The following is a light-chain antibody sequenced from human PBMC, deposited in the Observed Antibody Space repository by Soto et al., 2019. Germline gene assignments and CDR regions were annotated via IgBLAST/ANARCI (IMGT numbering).Light chain of an antibody. CDR1: QSVSSY. J-gene: IGKJ1*01. Sequence: EIVLTQSPATLSLSPGERATRSCRASQSVSSYLAWYQQKRGQAPRLLIHDASSRATGIPDRFSGSGSGTDFTLTISRLEPEHFAVYYCQQYGGSPRTFGQGTKVDIK. V-gene: IGKV3-20*01. CDR3: QQYGGSPRT. CDR2: DAS.